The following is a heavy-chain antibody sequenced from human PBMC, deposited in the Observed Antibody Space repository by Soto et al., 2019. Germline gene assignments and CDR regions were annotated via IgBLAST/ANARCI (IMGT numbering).Heavy chain of an antibody. CDR1: GDSISNLDYF. V-gene: IGHV4-30-4*01. Sequence: SETLSLTCSVSGDSISNLDYFWAWIRQPPGQALEYIGYIYKSATTYYNPSFESRVAISVDTSKSQFSLNVTSVTAADTAVYFCARGRYCLTGRCFPNWFDSWGQRALRPLSS. CDR2: IYKSATT. J-gene: IGHJ5*01. CDR3: ARGRYCLTGRCFPNWFDS. D-gene: IGHD7-27*01.